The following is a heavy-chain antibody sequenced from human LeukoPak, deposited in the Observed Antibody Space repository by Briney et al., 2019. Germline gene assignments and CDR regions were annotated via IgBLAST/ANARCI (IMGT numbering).Heavy chain of an antibody. Sequence: ASVKVSCKVSGGTFSKNSISWVRQAPGQGLEWMGWISAYNGNTNYAQKLQGRVTMTTDTSTSTAYMELRSLRSDDTAVYYCARGGMVRGAVDYWGQGTLVTVSS. V-gene: IGHV1-18*01. CDR3: ARGGMVRGAVDY. J-gene: IGHJ4*02. CDR2: ISAYNGNT. D-gene: IGHD3-10*01. CDR1: GGTFSKNS.